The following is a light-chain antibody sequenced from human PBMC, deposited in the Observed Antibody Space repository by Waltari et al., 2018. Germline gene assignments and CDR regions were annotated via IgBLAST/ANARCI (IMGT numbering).Light chain of an antibody. CDR3: QQYGSSPFT. V-gene: IGKV3-20*01. CDR1: QSISSSY. Sequence: EIVLTPSPGTLSLSPGERATLSCRASQSISSSYLAWYQQKPGQAPRLLIYGASSRATGIPDRFSGSGSGTDFTLTISRLEPEDFAVYYCQQYGSSPFTFGPGTKVHIK. CDR2: GAS. J-gene: IGKJ3*01.